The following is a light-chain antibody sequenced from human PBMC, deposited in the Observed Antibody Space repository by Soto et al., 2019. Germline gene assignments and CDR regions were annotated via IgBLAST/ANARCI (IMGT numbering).Light chain of an antibody. V-gene: IGKV3-15*01. J-gene: IGKJ1*01. Sequence: DIVMTQSPATLSMSPGERATLSCRASETINNNLAWNQQKPGQAPRLLIYGASTRATGIPDRFSGSGSGTEFTLTISSLQSEDFAVYHCQQYDKWLWTFGQGTKVEIK. CDR2: GAS. CDR3: QQYDKWLWT. CDR1: ETINNN.